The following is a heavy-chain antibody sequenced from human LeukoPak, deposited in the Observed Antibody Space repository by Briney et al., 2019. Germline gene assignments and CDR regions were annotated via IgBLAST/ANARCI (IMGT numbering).Heavy chain of an antibody. J-gene: IGHJ3*02. CDR3: ARTSWGIVEFDAFDI. CDR1: GGSISSYY. Sequence: SETLSLTCTVSGGSISSYYWSWIRQPPGKGLEWIGYIYYSGSTNYNPSLKSRVTISVDTSKNQFSLKLSSVTAADTAVYYCARTSWGIVEFDAFDIWGQGTMVTVSS. CDR2: IYYSGST. D-gene: IGHD3-22*01. V-gene: IGHV4-59*01.